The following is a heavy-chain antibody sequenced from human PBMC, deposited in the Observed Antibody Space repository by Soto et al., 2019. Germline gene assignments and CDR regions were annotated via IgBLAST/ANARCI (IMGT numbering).Heavy chain of an antibody. CDR1: GGTFSSYA. Sequence: GASVKVSCKASGGTFSSYAISWVRQAPGQGLEWMGGIIPIFGTANYAQKFQGRVTITADESTSTAYMELSSLRSEDTAVYYCARVERNYYDSSGYNDAFDISGQGTMVTVSS. CDR3: ARVERNYYDSSGYNDAFDI. CDR2: IIPIFGTA. J-gene: IGHJ3*02. V-gene: IGHV1-69*13. D-gene: IGHD3-22*01.